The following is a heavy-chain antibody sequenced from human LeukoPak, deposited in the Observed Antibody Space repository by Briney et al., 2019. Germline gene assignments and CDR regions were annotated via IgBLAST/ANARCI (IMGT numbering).Heavy chain of an antibody. CDR1: GYTFTSYG. Sequence: EASVKVSCKASGYTFTSYGISWVRQAPGQGLEWMGWISAYNGNTNYAQKLQGRVTMTTDTSTSTAYMELRSLRSDDTAVYYCARGLGSSSWLQHIDYWGQGTLVTVSS. D-gene: IGHD6-13*01. V-gene: IGHV1-18*01. CDR2: ISAYNGNT. CDR3: ARGLGSSSWLQHIDY. J-gene: IGHJ4*02.